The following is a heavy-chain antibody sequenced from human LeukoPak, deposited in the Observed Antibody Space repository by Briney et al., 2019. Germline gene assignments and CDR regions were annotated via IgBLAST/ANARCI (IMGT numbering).Heavy chain of an antibody. D-gene: IGHD3-16*01. J-gene: IGHJ3*02. Sequence: GGSLRLSCAASGFTFSDYYMSWIRQAPGKGLEWVSYISSSGSTIYYADSVKGRFTISRDNAKNSLYLQMNSPRVEDTGIYYCTREVEITGGAFYIWGQGTTVTVSS. V-gene: IGHV3-11*04. CDR3: TREVEITGGAFYI. CDR2: ISSSGSTI. CDR1: GFTFSDYY.